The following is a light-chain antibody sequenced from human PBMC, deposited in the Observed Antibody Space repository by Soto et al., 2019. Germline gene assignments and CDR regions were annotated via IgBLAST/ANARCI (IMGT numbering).Light chain of an antibody. V-gene: IGKV1-39*01. CDR2: AAS. J-gene: IGKJ1*01. CDR1: QSISSY. Sequence: IQMTQSPSSLSASVVDRVTITCRASQSISSYLNWYQQKPGKAPKLLIYAASSLQSGVPSRFSGSGSGTDFTLTISSLQPEDFATYYCQQSYSTSWTFGQGTKV. CDR3: QQSYSTSWT.